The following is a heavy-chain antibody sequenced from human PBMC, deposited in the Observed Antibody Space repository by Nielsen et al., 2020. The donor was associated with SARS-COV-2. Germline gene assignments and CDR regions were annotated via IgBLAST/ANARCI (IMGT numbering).Heavy chain of an antibody. V-gene: IGHV3-48*03. D-gene: IGHD3-3*01. CDR3: ARDRYDFWSGYYLHYYYGMDV. J-gene: IGHJ6*02. Sequence: WIRQPPGKGLEWVSYISSSGSTIYYADSVKGRFTISRDNAKNSLYLQMNSLRAEDTAVYYCARDRYDFWSGYYLHYYYGMDVWGQGTTVTVSS. CDR2: ISSSGSTI.